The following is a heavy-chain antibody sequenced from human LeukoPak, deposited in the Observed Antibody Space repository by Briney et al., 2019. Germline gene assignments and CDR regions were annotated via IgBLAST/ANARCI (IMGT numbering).Heavy chain of an antibody. CDR3: ARATGTWGHDGFDI. D-gene: IGHD3-16*01. Sequence: ASVTDSFMSYVYTFISHGISGVRQAPGQGLDGMGWISGSSSNTNYAQRLQGRVTMTTDTSTTTAYMELRSMRSDDTAVYYCARATGTWGHDGFDIWGQGTMVTVSS. V-gene: IGHV1-18*01. J-gene: IGHJ3*02. CDR1: VYTFISHG. CDR2: ISGSSSNT.